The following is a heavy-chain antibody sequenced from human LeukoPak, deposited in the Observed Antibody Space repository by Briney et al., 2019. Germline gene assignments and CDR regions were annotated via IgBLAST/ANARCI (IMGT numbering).Heavy chain of an antibody. J-gene: IGHJ6*02. CDR3: FRGEGDSWAYYYYGMDV. V-gene: IGHV3-23*01. CDR2: ISGSGGST. CDR1: GFIFSSYA. Sequence: GGSLKLSCAASGFIFSSYAMSWVRQAPGKGLEWVSTISGSGGSTYYADSVKGRFTISRDNSKNTLYLQMNSLRAEDTAVYYRFRGEGDSWAYYYYGMDVWGQGTTVTVSS. D-gene: IGHD3-10*01.